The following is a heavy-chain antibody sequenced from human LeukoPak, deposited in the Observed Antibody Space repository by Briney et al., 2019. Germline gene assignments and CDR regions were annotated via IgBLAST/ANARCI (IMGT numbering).Heavy chain of an antibody. CDR1: GGSISSYY. Sequence: PSETLSLTCTVSGGSISSYYWSWIRQPPGKGLEWIGYIYYSGSTNYNPSLESRVTISVDTSKNQFSLKLSSVTAADTAVYYCARCVTTDYYYYMDVWGKGTTVTVSS. CDR2: IYYSGST. D-gene: IGHD4-11*01. CDR3: ARCVTTDYYYYMDV. V-gene: IGHV4-59*01. J-gene: IGHJ6*03.